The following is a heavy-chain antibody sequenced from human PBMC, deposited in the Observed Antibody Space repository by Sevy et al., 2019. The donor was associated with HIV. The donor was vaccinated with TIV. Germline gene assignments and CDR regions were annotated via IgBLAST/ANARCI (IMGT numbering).Heavy chain of an antibody. CDR2: ISNSGTSM. CDR1: GFTFSSYE. V-gene: IGHV3-48*03. Sequence: GGSLRLSCVASGFTFSSYEMNWVRQAPGKGLEWVSYISNSGTSMYYSDSVKGRFTISRDNAKNSLFLQMNSLRVEDTAVYYCARDCSSTSCLWGLDVWGQGTAVTVSS. CDR3: ARDCSSTSCLWGLDV. D-gene: IGHD2-2*01. J-gene: IGHJ6*02.